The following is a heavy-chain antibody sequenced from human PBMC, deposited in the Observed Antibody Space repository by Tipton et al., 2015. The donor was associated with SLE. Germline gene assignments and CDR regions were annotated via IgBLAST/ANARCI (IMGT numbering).Heavy chain of an antibody. CDR2: ISWNSGSI. V-gene: IGHV3-9*01. CDR3: ARGPALGAVDAFDI. J-gene: IGHJ3*02. CDR1: GFTFDDYA. Sequence: SLRLSCAASGFTFDDYALHWVRQAPGKGLEWVSGISWNSGSIGYADSVKGRFTISRDNAKNSLYLQMNSLRAEDTALYYCARGPALGAVDAFDIWGQGTMVTVSS. D-gene: IGHD1-26*01.